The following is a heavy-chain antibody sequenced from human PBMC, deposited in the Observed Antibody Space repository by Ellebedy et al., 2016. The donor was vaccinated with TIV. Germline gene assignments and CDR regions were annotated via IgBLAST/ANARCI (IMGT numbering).Heavy chain of an antibody. CDR3: AKGRGGDWFGDTLDDP. V-gene: IGHV3-23*01. CDR1: GFNFNIFA. CDR2: ISSSGDST. J-gene: IGHJ5*02. Sequence: GESLKISCATSGFNFNIFAISWVRQAPGEGLEWVSAISSSGDSTFYADSVKGRFTVSRDNSENMLYLQMNSLRAADTAVYYCAKGRGGDWFGDTLDDPWGQGTLLTVSS. D-gene: IGHD3-10*01.